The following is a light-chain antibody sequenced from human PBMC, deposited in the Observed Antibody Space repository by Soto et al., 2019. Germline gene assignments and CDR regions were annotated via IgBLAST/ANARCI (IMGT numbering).Light chain of an antibody. V-gene: IGLV1-51*02. CDR3: ETWDSSLSAGV. CDR1: SSNIGNNY. Sequence: QSVLTQPPSVSAAPGQKVTISCSGSSSNIGNNYVSWYQQLPGTAPKLLISENNNRPSGIPDRFSGSESGTSATLGITGLQTGDEADYYCETWDSSLSAGVFGGGTKLTVL. CDR2: ENN. J-gene: IGLJ3*02.